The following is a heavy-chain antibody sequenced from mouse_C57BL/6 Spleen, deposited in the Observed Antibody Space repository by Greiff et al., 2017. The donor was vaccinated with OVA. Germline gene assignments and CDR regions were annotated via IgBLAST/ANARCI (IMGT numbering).Heavy chain of an antibody. Sequence: EVMLVESGGGLVKPGGSLKLSCAASGFTFSDYGMHWVRQAPEKGLEWVAYISSGSSTIYYADTVKGRFTISRDNAKNTLFLQMTSLRSEDTAMYYCARGYGSSSYYFDYWGQGTTLIVSS. J-gene: IGHJ2*01. CDR1: GFTFSDYG. CDR2: ISSGSSTI. D-gene: IGHD1-1*01. V-gene: IGHV5-17*01. CDR3: ARGYGSSSYYFDY.